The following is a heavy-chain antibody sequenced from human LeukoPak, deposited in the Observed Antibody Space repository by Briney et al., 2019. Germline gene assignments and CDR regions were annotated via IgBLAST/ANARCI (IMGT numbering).Heavy chain of an antibody. CDR3: TRDLYYYQD. Sequence: GGSLRLSCTASGFTFGDYTMSWVRQAPGKGLEWVGFIRSKAYGGTTEYAASVKGRFSISRDDSKSIAYLQMNSLKTEDTALYYCTRDLYYYQDWGQGTLVTASS. V-gene: IGHV3-49*04. CDR2: IRSKAYGGTT. J-gene: IGHJ4*02. D-gene: IGHD3-10*01. CDR1: GFTFGDYT.